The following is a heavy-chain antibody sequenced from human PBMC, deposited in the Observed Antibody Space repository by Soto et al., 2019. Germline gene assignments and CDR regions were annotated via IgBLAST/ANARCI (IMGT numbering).Heavy chain of an antibody. D-gene: IGHD3-22*01. V-gene: IGHV4-59*01. Sequence: SETLSLTCTVSGGSISSYYWSWIRQPPGKGLEWIGYIYYSGSTNYNPSLKSRVTISVDTSKNQFSLKLSSVTAADTAVYYCARMEGYYYDSSGSNWFDPWGQGTLVTVSS. CDR3: ARMEGYYYDSSGSNWFDP. CDR1: GGSISSYY. CDR2: IYYSGST. J-gene: IGHJ5*02.